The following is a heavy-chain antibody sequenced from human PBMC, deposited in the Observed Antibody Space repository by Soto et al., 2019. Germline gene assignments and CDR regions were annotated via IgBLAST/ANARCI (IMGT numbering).Heavy chain of an antibody. V-gene: IGHV1-69*06. CDR2: IIPIFGTA. CDR3: ATGGDCSSTSCYSHGY. Sequence: SVKVSCKASGGTFSSYAISWVRQAPGQGLEWMGGIIPIFGTANYAQKFQGRVTITADKSTSTAYMELSSLRSEDTPVYYCATGGDCSSTSCYSHGYWGQGTLVTVSS. J-gene: IGHJ4*02. CDR1: GGTFSSYA. D-gene: IGHD2-2*01.